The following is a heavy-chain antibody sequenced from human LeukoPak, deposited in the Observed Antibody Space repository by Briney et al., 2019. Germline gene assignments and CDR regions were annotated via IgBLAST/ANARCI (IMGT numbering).Heavy chain of an antibody. V-gene: IGHV1-8*01. CDR2: MNPNSGNT. CDR3: ARVPMRFGELSGYYFDY. D-gene: IGHD3-10*01. CDR1: GYTFTSYD. J-gene: IGHJ4*02. Sequence: ASVKVSCKASGYTFTSYDINWVRQATGQGLEWMGWMNPNSGNTGYAQKFQGRVTMTRNTSISTACMELSSLRSDDTAVYYCARVPMRFGELSGYYFDYWGQGTLVTVSS.